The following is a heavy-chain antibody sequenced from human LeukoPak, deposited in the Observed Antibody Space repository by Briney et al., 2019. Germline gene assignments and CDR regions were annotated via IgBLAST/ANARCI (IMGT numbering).Heavy chain of an antibody. CDR1: GFTFDDYA. Sequence: GGSLRLSCAASGFTFDDYAMHWVRQAPGKGLEWVSAISGSGGSTYYADSVKGRFTISRDNSKNTLYLQMNSLRAEDTAVYYCAKKPSRGLIGPFDYWGQGTLVTVSS. CDR3: AKKPSRGLIGPFDY. CDR2: ISGSGGST. J-gene: IGHJ4*02. V-gene: IGHV3-23*01.